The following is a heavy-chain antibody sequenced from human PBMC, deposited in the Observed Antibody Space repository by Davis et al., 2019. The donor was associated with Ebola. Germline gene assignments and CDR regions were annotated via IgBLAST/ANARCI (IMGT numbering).Heavy chain of an antibody. CDR3: ARGGGGDSIGFQSWFDP. CDR1: GGTFTSYA. D-gene: IGHD3-22*01. CDR2: IIPLFGTA. V-gene: IGHV1-69*13. J-gene: IGHJ5*02. Sequence: SVKVSCKASGGTFTSYAISWVRQAPGQGLEWMGGIIPLFGTANYAQKFQDRVTITADESTSTSYMELNSLRSDDTAVYYCARGGGGDSIGFQSWFDPWGQGTLVTVSS.